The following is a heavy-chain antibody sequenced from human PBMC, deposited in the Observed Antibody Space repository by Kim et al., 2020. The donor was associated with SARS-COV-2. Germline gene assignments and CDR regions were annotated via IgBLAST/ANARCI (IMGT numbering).Heavy chain of an antibody. Sequence: GGSLRLSCVASGFTFSPYGMHWVRQAPGKGLEWVAVISNDGTIKYYADSVKGRFTISRDNSKNTLYLQMNSLRAEDTAVYYCAKEVPVAVAGLPGLDVWGQGTTVTVSS. CDR3: AKEVPVAVAGLPGLDV. CDR1: GFTFSPYG. CDR2: ISNDGTIK. D-gene: IGHD6-19*01. J-gene: IGHJ6*02. V-gene: IGHV3-30*18.